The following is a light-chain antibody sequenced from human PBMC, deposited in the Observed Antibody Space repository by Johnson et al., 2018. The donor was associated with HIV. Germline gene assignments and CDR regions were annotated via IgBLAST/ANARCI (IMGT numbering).Light chain of an antibody. CDR3: GTWDSGLGALYV. V-gene: IGLV1-51*02. CDR2: ENN. Sequence: QSVLTQPPSVSAAPGQKVTISCSGSRSNIGNNYVSWYQQLPGTAPKLLIYENNKRPSGIPDRFSGSKSATSATLGITGLQTGDEADYYCGTWDSGLGALYVFGTGTKVTVL. J-gene: IGLJ1*01. CDR1: RSNIGNNY.